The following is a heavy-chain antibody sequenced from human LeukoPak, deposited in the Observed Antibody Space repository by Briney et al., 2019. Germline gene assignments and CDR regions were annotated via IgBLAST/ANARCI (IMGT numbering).Heavy chain of an antibody. V-gene: IGHV4-59*01. CDR2: IYYSGST. Sequence: SETLSLTCTVSGGSISSYYWSWIRQPPGKGLEWIGYIYYSGSTNYNPSLKSRVTISVDTSKNQFSLKLSSVTAADTAVYYCASFGSGSYRAFDIWGQGTMATVSS. CDR1: GGSISSYY. CDR3: ASFGSGSYRAFDI. D-gene: IGHD3-10*01. J-gene: IGHJ3*02.